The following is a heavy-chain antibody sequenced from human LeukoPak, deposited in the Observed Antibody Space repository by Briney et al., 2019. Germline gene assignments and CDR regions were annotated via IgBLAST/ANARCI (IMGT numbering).Heavy chain of an antibody. CDR1: GFTVSSNY. Sequence: GGSLRLSCAASGFTVSSNYMSWVRQAPGKGLEWVSVIYSGGSTYYADSVKGRFTISRDNSKNTLYLQMNSLRAEDTAVYYYASLGNSYYFDYWGQGTLVTVSS. CDR3: ASLGNSYYFDY. D-gene: IGHD4-23*01. J-gene: IGHJ4*02. CDR2: IYSGGST. V-gene: IGHV3-53*01.